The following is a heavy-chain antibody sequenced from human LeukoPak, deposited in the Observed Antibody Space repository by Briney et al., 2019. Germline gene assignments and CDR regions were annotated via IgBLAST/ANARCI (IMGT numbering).Heavy chain of an antibody. Sequence: PSETLSLTCTVSGGSISSGDYYWSWIRQPPGKGLEWIGYIYYSGGTYYNPSLKSRVTISVDTSKNQFSLKLSSVTAADTAVYYCARDHPTNPTDYWGQGTLVTVSS. D-gene: IGHD1-14*01. J-gene: IGHJ4*02. CDR2: IYYSGGT. V-gene: IGHV4-30-4*08. CDR1: GGSISSGDYY. CDR3: ARDHPTNPTDY.